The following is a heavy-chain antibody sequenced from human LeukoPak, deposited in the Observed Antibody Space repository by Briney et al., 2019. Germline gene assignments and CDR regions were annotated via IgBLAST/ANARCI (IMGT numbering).Heavy chain of an antibody. D-gene: IGHD3-22*01. J-gene: IGHJ4*02. CDR3: AKRGSSGYYYVDY. CDR1: GFTFSSYG. CDR2: ISYDGSNK. Sequence: GGSLRLSCAASGFTFSSYGMHWVRQAPGKGLEWVAVISYDGSNKYYADSVKGRFTISRDNSKNTLYLQMNSLRAEDTAVYYCAKRGSSGYYYVDYWGQGTLVTVSS. V-gene: IGHV3-30*18.